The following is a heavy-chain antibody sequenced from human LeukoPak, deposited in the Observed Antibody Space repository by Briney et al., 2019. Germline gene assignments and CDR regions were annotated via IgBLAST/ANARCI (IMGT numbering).Heavy chain of an antibody. V-gene: IGHV3-23*01. CDR3: AKVGYSGSIFDY. Sequence: GGSLRLSCAASAFTFSSYAMSWVRQAPGKGLEWVSAISGSGGSTYYADSVKGRFTISRDNSKNTLYLQMNSLRAEDTAVYYCAKVGYSGSIFDYWGQGTLVTVSS. J-gene: IGHJ4*02. D-gene: IGHD5-12*01. CDR2: ISGSGGST. CDR1: AFTFSSYA.